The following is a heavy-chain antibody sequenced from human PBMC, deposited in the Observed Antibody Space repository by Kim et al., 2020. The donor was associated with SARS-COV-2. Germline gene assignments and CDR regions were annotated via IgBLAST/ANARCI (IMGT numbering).Heavy chain of an antibody. CDR3: ATGYNYFYMDV. D-gene: IGHD5-12*01. Sequence: TYSNPSLKRRVTVSVDTSKSQFSVRLSSVTAADTAVYYCATGYNYFYMDVWGQGTTVSVSS. V-gene: IGHV4-39*01. J-gene: IGHJ6*03. CDR2: T.